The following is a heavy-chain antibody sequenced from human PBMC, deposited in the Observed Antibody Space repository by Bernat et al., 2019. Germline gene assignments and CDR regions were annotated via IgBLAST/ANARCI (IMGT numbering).Heavy chain of an antibody. J-gene: IGHJ4*02. CDR2: IKEDGSEK. V-gene: IGHV3-7*01. Sequence: EVQLVESGGGLVQPGGSLRLSCAASGFTFSSYWMSWVRQAPGKGLEWVTNIKEDGSEKYYVDSVKGRFTIFRDNAKNSLYLQMNSLRAEDTAVYYCARVSRYGSSTGCLDFDYWGQGTLVTVSS. CDR1: GFTFSSYW. CDR3: ARVSRYGSSTGCLDFDY. D-gene: IGHD2-2*01.